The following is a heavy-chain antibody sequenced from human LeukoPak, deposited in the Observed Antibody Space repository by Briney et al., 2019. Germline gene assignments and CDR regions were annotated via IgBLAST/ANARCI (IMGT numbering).Heavy chain of an antibody. CDR3: AREISYGSDSPMTTVVTVHFLDY. Sequence: GTLRLSCAASGFTFSSYGMRWVRQAPGKGLEWVANIKQDGSEKYYVDSVKGRFTISRDNAKNSLYLQMNSLRAEDTAVYYCAREISYGSDSPMTTVVTVHFLDYWGQGTLVTVSS. CDR2: IKQDGSEK. V-gene: IGHV3-7*01. D-gene: IGHD4-23*01. J-gene: IGHJ4*02. CDR1: GFTFSSYG.